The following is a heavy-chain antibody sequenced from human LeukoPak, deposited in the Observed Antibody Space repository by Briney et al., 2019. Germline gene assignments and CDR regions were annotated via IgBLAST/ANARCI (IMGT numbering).Heavy chain of an antibody. D-gene: IGHD6-19*01. CDR3: ARGSSGWYAWFDP. Sequence: ASVKVSCMAPGYTFTGYYMHWVRQAPGQGLEWMGWINPNSGGTNYAQKFQGRVTMTRDTSISTAYMELSRLRSDDTAVYYCARGSSGWYAWFDPWGQGTLVTVSS. CDR1: GYTFTGYY. V-gene: IGHV1-2*02. J-gene: IGHJ5*02. CDR2: INPNSGGT.